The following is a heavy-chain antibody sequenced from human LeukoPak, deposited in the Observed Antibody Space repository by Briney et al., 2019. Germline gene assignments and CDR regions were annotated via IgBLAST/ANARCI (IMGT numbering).Heavy chain of an antibody. CDR1: AFTFTTYT. CDR2: ICGANNST. J-gene: IGHJ4*02. D-gene: IGHD2-8*02. Sequence: GGSLRLSCVASAFTFTTYTMKWVRQAPGKGLEWVSSICGANNSTHYADSVKGRFTISRGNSRNTLYLQMDGLTAEDTAIYYCAKGLTGGRYSPDDYWGQGTLVTVSS. V-gene: IGHV3-23*01. CDR3: AKGLTGGRYSPDDY.